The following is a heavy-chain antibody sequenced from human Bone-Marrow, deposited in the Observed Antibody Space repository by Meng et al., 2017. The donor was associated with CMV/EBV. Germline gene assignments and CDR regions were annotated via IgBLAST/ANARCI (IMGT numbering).Heavy chain of an antibody. D-gene: IGHD6-13*01. Sequence: GESLKISCAASGFNFSDYYMSWIRQAPGKGLEWVSYISRSGTKTYYADSVKGRFTISRDNAKNSLYLQMNSLRAEDTAVYYCARALHSSSWYAQSYYYYGMDVWGQGTTVTVSS. CDR3: ARALHSSSWYAQSYYYYGMDV. V-gene: IGHV3-11*01. CDR2: ISRSGTKT. J-gene: IGHJ6*02. CDR1: GFNFSDYY.